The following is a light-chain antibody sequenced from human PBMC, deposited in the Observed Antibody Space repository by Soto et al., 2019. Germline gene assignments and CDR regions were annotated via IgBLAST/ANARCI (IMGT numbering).Light chain of an antibody. V-gene: IGKV3-20*01. CDR2: GAS. CDR3: QQYGSSVT. J-gene: IGKJ5*01. CDR1: QSVSSY. Sequence: EIVLPQSPATLSLSPAARATLSCRASQSVSSYLAWYQQKPGQAPRLLIYGASSRATGIPDRFSGSGSGTDFTLTISRLEPEDFTVYYCQQYGSSVTFGQGTRLEI.